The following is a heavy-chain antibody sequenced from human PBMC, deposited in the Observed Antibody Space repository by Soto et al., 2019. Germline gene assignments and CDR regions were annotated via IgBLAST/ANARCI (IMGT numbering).Heavy chain of an antibody. D-gene: IGHD6-13*01. Sequence: EVQLLESGGGLVQPGGSLRLSCTASGFTFSSHAMTWVRQAPGKGLEWVSGLSDSGGSTYYADSVKGRFTISRDDPMNTLYLQTNAVSAEVTAVYYCAKVASSWYAGVFDLWGQGTRVNVSS. CDR1: GFTFSSHA. J-gene: IGHJ4*02. CDR3: AKVASSWYAGVFDL. CDR2: LSDSGGST. V-gene: IGHV3-23*01.